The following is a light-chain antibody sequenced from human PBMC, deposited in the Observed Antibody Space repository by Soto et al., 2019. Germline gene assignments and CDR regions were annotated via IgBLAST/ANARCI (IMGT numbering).Light chain of an antibody. Sequence: EIVLTQSPATLSVSPGKRATLSCRASQGVSSNLAWYQQKPGQGRRLLIYGASTRATGIPARFSGSGSGTEFTLNISSLQPEDFALYYCQQYNNWPPRGTFGQGTKVDIK. CDR3: QQYNNWPPRGT. J-gene: IGKJ1*01. CDR1: QGVSSN. V-gene: IGKV3-15*01. CDR2: GAS.